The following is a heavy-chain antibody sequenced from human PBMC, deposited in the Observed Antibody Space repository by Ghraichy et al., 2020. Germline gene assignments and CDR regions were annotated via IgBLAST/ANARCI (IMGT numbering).Heavy chain of an antibody. CDR3: ARSSGWYVR. CDR1: GGSFSGYY. CDR2: INHSGNT. Sequence: SETLSLTCAVYGGSFSGYYWSWIRQPPGKGLEWIGEINHSGNTNYNPSLKSRVTISVDTSKNQFSLKLSSVTAADTAVYYCARSSGWYVRWGQGTLVTVSS. J-gene: IGHJ4*02. D-gene: IGHD6-19*01. V-gene: IGHV4-34*01.